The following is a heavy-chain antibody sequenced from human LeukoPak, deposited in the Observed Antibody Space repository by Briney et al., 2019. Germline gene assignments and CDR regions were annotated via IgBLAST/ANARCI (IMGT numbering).Heavy chain of an antibody. Sequence: SETLSLTCTVSGGSISSYYWSWIRQPPGKGLEWIGYIYYSGSTNYNPSLKSRVTISVDTSKNQFALKLTSVTAADTAVYYCARHWELPSGHFDYWGQGTLVTVSS. D-gene: IGHD1-26*01. V-gene: IGHV4-59*08. CDR3: ARHWELPSGHFDY. J-gene: IGHJ4*02. CDR2: IYYSGST. CDR1: GGSISSYY.